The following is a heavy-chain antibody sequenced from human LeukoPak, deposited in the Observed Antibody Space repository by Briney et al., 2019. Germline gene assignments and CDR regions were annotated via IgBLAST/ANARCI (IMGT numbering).Heavy chain of an antibody. CDR1: GYTFTSYA. CDR2: INTNTGNP. D-gene: IGHD3-16*02. CDR3: ARTITFGGVIVDFDY. V-gene: IGHV7-4-1*02. Sequence: ASVKVSCKASGYTFTSYAMNWVRQAPGQGLEWMGWINTNTGNPTYAQGFTGRFVFSLDTSVSTAYLQISSLKAEDTAVYYCARTITFGGVIVDFDYWGQGTLVTVSS. J-gene: IGHJ4*02.